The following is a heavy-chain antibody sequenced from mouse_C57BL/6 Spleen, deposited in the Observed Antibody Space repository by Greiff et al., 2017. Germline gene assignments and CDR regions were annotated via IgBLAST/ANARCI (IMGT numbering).Heavy chain of an antibody. J-gene: IGHJ2*02. CDR1: GYTFTDYA. V-gene: IGHV1-67*01. Sequence: VQLQQSGPELVRPGVSVTISCKGSGYTFTDYAMYWVKQSHAKSLEWIVVISTYYGDASYNQKFKDKATMTVDKSYSTAYMELAILTSEDSAVYYCAATVEAIDYWGQGTSLTVSS. D-gene: IGHD1-1*01. CDR3: AATVEAIDY. CDR2: ISTYYGDA.